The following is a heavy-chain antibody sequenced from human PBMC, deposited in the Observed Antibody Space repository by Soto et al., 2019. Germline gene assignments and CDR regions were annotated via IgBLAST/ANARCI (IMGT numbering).Heavy chain of an antibody. Sequence: SQTLSLTCAISGNSVSSNSATWNWIRQSQSRGLEWLGRTYYRSQWYYDYALSVKSRVSINPDTSENQFSLQLNSLTPEDTAVYYCARVPNPFRLKIGYEDALDFWGQGTMVT. D-gene: IGHD5-12*01. CDR1: GNSVSSNSAT. CDR3: ARVPNPFRLKIGYEDALDF. J-gene: IGHJ3*01. CDR2: TYYRSQWYY. V-gene: IGHV6-1*01.